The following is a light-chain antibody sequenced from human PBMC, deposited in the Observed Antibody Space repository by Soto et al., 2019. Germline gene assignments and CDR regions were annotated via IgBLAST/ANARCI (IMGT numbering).Light chain of an antibody. CDR1: SSNIGAGFD. V-gene: IGLV1-40*01. CDR3: SSYSNTNTLVL. Sequence: QLVLTQPPSVSGAPGQRVTISCTGTSSNIGAGFDVHWYQKLPGTAPKLLIFDNTNRPSGVPDRFSASRSGTSASLAITGLQAGDEADYFCSSYSNTNTLVLFGGGTKLTVL. J-gene: IGLJ2*01. CDR2: DNT.